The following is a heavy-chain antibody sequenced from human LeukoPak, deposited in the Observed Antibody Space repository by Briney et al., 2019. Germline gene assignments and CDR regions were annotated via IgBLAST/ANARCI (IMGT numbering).Heavy chain of an antibody. CDR1: GYTFTSYD. V-gene: IGHV1-46*01. D-gene: IGHD3-22*01. CDR3: ARRGYYYDSSGYYYYFDY. J-gene: IGHJ4*02. CDR2: INPSGGST. Sequence: GASVKVSCKASGYTFTSYDINWVRQATGQGLEWMGIINPSGGSTSYAQKFQGRVTMTRDTSTSTVYMELSSLRSEDTAVYYCARRGYYYDSSGYYYYFDYWGQGTLVTVSS.